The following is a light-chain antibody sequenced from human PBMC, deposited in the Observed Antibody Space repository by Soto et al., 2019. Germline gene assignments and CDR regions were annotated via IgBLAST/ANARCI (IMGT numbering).Light chain of an antibody. Sequence: DIVMTQSPDSLAVSLGERATINCKSSQSVLYSSNNKNYLAWYQQKPGQPPKLLIYWASTRESGVPDRFSCSGSGTDFTLTISSLQAEDVAVYYCQQDYATPPYTLGQGTKVEIK. CDR2: WAS. CDR3: QQDYATPPYT. CDR1: QSVLYSSNNKNY. V-gene: IGKV4-1*01. J-gene: IGKJ2*01.